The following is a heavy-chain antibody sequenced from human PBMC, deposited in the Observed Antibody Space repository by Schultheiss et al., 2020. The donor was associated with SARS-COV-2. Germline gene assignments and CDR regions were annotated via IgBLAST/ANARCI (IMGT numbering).Heavy chain of an antibody. Sequence: SVKVSCKASGGTVSSYTITWVRQAPGQGLEWMGRIIPILGIANYAQKFQDRVTITADKSTSTAYMELSSLRSEDTALYYCARGRYSGSYGDYFDYWGQGTLVTVSS. J-gene: IGHJ4*02. D-gene: IGHD1-26*01. CDR2: IIPILGIA. V-gene: IGHV1-69*02. CDR3: ARGRYSGSYGDYFDY. CDR1: GGTVSSYT.